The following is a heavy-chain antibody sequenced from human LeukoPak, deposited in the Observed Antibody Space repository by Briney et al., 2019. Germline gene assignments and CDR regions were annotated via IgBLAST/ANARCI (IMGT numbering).Heavy chain of an antibody. V-gene: IGHV3-66*01. CDR1: GFTVSSNY. CDR3: AKVPSFDCSSTSCSY. J-gene: IGHJ4*02. CDR2: IYSGGST. Sequence: GGSLRLSCAASGFTVSSNYMSWVRQAPGKGLEWVSVIYSGGSTYYADSVKGRFTISRDNSKNTLYLQMNSLRAEDTAVYYCAKVPSFDCSSTSCSYWGQGTLVTVSS. D-gene: IGHD2-2*01.